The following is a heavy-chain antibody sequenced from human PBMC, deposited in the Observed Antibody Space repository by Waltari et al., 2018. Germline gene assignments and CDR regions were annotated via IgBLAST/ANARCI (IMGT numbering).Heavy chain of an antibody. CDR2: FYKSGTT. D-gene: IGHD5-12*01. CDR1: RSSIRNNNYY. J-gene: IGHJ4*02. V-gene: IGHV4-39*07. CDR3: VRGYPDIVATISDY. Sequence: QLQLQESGPGLVKPSETLSLTCTVSRSSIRNNNYYWGWVRQPPGKGLEWIGSFYKSGTTYYNPSLKSRVTISVDTSTSQFSLKLNSVTAADTAVYYCVRGYPDIVATISDYWGQGTLVIVSS.